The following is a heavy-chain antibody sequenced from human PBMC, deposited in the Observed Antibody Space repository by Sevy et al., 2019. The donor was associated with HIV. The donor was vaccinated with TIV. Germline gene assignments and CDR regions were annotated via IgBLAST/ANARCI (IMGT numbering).Heavy chain of an antibody. CDR1: GGSSSGYY. CDR3: ARGGIMATTEYGMDV. CDR2: ISHRGST. V-gene: IGHV4-34*01. D-gene: IGHD1-1*01. Sequence: SETLSLTCAVSGGSSSGYYWAWIRQSPGKGLEWIGEISHRGSTKYNPSLKSRVSISVDTSKDQISLWLTFLTAADTAVYYCARGGIMATTEYGMDVWGQGTTVTVSS. J-gene: IGHJ6*02.